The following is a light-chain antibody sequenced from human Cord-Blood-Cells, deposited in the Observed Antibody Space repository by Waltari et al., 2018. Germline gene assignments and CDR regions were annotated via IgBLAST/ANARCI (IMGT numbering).Light chain of an antibody. CDR1: QSVSSSY. CDR3: QQYGSSSYT. Sequence: DIVLTQSPATVSLSPGESATLSCRASQSVSSSYLAWYQQKPGQAPRLLIYGASSRATGIPDRFSGSGSGTDFTLTISRLEPEDFAVYYCQQYGSSSYTFGQGTKLEIK. V-gene: IGKV3-20*01. CDR2: GAS. J-gene: IGKJ2*01.